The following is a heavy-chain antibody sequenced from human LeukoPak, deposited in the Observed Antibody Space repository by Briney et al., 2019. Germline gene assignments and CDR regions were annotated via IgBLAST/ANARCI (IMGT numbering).Heavy chain of an antibody. D-gene: IGHD3-22*01. CDR3: ARAVGTYYYDSSGSRLMGY. J-gene: IGHJ4*02. CDR1: GFTFSSYS. CDR2: ISSSSSYI. Sequence: PGGSLRLSCAASGFTFSSYSMNWVRQAPGKGLEWVSSISSSSSYIYYAHSVKGRFTISRDNAKNSLYLQMNSLRAEDTAVYYCARAVGTYYYDSSGSRLMGYWGQGTLVTVSS. V-gene: IGHV3-21*01.